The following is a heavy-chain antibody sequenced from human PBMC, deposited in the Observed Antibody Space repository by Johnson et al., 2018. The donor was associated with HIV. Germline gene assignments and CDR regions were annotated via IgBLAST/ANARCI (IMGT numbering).Heavy chain of an antibody. V-gene: IGHV3-30-3*02. J-gene: IGHJ3*02. CDR3: AKGIRNTPINDAFDI. CDR1: GFTFINHA. D-gene: IGHD2-15*01. Sequence: VQLVESGGGVVQPGKSRRLSCAASGFTFINHAMHWVRQAPGKGLEWVAVISYDGSNKYYADSVKGRFTISRDNSENMVYLQMNSLRGDDTAVYYCAKGIRNTPINDAFDIWGQGTLVTVSS. CDR2: ISYDGSNK.